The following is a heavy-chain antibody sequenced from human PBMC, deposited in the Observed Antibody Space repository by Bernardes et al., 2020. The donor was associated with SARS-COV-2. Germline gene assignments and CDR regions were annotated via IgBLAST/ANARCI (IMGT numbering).Heavy chain of an antibody. Sequence: GGSLSLSCAASGFTFSNYWMHWVRQAPGKGLVWVSRTNSDGSSTSYADSVKGRFAISRDNAKNTLYLQMNSLRAEDTAMYYCARGAASGYASDNWGQGTMVSVSS. D-gene: IGHD5-12*01. V-gene: IGHV3-74*01. CDR3: ARGAASGYASDN. J-gene: IGHJ4*02. CDR1: GFTFSNYW. CDR2: TNSDGSST.